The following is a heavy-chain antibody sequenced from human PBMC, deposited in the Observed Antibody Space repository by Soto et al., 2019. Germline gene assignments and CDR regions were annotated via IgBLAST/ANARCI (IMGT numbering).Heavy chain of an antibody. Sequence: QVQLQQWGAGLLKPSETLSLTCAVYGGSFSGYYWSWIRQPPGKGLEWIGEINHSGSTNYNPSLKSRVTISVDTSKNQFSLKLSSVTAADTAVYYCARGIPTGQFDYWGQCTLVTVSS. CDR1: GGSFSGYY. CDR2: INHSGST. V-gene: IGHV4-34*01. CDR3: ARGIPTGQFDY. D-gene: IGHD2-8*02. J-gene: IGHJ4*02.